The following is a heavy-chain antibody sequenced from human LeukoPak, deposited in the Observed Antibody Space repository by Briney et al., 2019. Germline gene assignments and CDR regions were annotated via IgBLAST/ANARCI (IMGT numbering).Heavy chain of an antibody. V-gene: IGHV1-18*01. Sequence: ASVKVSCKASGYTFTSYGISWVRQAPGQGLEWMGWISAYNGNTNYAQKLQGRVTMTTDTSTSTAYMELRSLRSDDTAVYYCARGLRSGGSYKRLGYFDYWGQGTLVTVSS. J-gene: IGHJ4*02. D-gene: IGHD2-15*01. CDR3: ARGLRSGGSYKRLGYFDY. CDR1: GYTFTSYG. CDR2: ISAYNGNT.